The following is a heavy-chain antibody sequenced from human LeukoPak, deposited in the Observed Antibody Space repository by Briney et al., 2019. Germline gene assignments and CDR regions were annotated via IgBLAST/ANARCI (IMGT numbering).Heavy chain of an antibody. Sequence: ASVKVSCKASGYSFTSYGISWVRQAPGQWLEWMGWISAYNGNTNYAQKLQGRVTMTTDTSTSTAYMELRSLRSDDTAVYYCARDLHDFWSGYRGGFDPWGQGTLVTVSS. CDR1: GYSFTSYG. CDR3: ARDLHDFWSGYRGGFDP. V-gene: IGHV1-18*01. J-gene: IGHJ5*02. D-gene: IGHD3-3*01. CDR2: ISAYNGNT.